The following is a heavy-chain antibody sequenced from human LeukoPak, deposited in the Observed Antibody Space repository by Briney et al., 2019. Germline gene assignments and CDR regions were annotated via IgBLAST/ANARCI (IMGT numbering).Heavy chain of an antibody. J-gene: IGHJ3*02. CDR3: ARVPRRVLEAFDI. CDR1: GGSISSGDFY. CDR2: IYYSGRT. Sequence: PSQTLSLSCTVSGGSISSGDFYWSWIRHPPGKGLEWIGYIYYSGRTYSNPSLKSRVTTSVDTSNTQYFLKISLVTAADTAVYYCARVPRRVLEAFDIWGQGKMVTVSS. V-gene: IGHV4-30-4*08. D-gene: IGHD4/OR15-4a*01.